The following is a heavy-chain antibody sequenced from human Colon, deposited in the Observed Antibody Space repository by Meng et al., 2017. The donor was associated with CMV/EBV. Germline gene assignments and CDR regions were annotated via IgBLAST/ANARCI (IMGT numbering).Heavy chain of an antibody. CDR2: ISSSSSYI. J-gene: IGHJ4*02. CDR3: ARGYSSSWYEAAYFDY. V-gene: IGHV3-21*01. Sequence: EVELVESGGGLVKPGGSLGLSCAASGFTFSSYSMNWVRQAPGKGLEWVSSISSSSSYIYYADPVKGRFTISRDNAKNSLYLQMNSLRAEDTAVYYCARGYSSSWYEAAYFDYWGQGTLVTVSS. D-gene: IGHD6-13*01. CDR1: GFTFSSYS.